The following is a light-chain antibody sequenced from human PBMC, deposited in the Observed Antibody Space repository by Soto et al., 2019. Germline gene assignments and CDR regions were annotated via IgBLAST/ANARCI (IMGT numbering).Light chain of an antibody. V-gene: IGKV1-33*01. CDR2: DAS. CDR3: QQYLNVPLT. J-gene: IGKJ5*01. CDR1: QNINNY. Sequence: DIQTTQSPSSLSASVGDRVTITCQASQNINNYLNWYQQKPGRAPKLLIYDASNLETGVPSRFSGSGSGTDFTFTISSLRPEDIATYYCQQYLNVPLTFGQGTRLEIK.